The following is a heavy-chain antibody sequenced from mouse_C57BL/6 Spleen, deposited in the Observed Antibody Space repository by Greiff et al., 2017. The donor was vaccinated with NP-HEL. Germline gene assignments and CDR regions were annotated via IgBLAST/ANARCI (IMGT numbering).Heavy chain of an antibody. CDR2: IYPGSGST. Sequence: VQLQQPGAELVKPGASVKMSCKASGYTFTSYWITWVKQRPGQGLEWIGDIYPGSGSTNYNEKFKSKATLTVDTSSSTAYMQLSSLTSEDSAVYYCARYYGSSPGYFDVWGTGTTVTVSS. V-gene: IGHV1-55*01. CDR1: GYTFTSYW. J-gene: IGHJ1*03. D-gene: IGHD1-1*01. CDR3: ARYYGSSPGYFDV.